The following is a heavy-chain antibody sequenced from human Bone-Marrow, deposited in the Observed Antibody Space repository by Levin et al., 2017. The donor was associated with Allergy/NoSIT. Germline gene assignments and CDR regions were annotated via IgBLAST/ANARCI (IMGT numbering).Heavy chain of an antibody. V-gene: IGHV3-30-3*01. D-gene: IGHD6-19*01. Sequence: GGSLRLSCAASGFTFSSYAMHWVRQAPGKGLEWVAVISYDGSNKYYADSVKGRFTISRDNSKNTLYLQMNSLRAEDTAVYYCARDRSGWRDRGYWYFDLWGRGTLVTVSS. J-gene: IGHJ2*01. CDR3: ARDRSGWRDRGYWYFDL. CDR2: ISYDGSNK. CDR1: GFTFSSYA.